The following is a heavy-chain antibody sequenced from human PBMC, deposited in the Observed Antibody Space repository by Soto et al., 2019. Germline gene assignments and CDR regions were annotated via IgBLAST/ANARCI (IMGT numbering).Heavy chain of an antibody. Sequence: PGESLKISCNGSGYSFTSYWISWVRKMPGKGLEWKGRIDPSDSYTNYTPYFQGPVAISADESLSTDYLQWSSLKASATAMYYCARYVVVAFGILGSPETYYYGSGSHYYYYYDGMDVWGQGTTVTVSS. CDR3: ARYVVVAFGILGSPETYYYGSGSHYYYYYDGMDV. V-gene: IGHV5-10-1*01. CDR1: GYSFTSYW. J-gene: IGHJ6*02. D-gene: IGHD3-10*01. CDR2: IDPSDSYT.